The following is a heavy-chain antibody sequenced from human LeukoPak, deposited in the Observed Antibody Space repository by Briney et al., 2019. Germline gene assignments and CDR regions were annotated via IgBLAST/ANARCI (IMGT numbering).Heavy chain of an antibody. CDR3: ARLSVSLNAFDM. CDR2: NYHRGDT. CDR1: GYSLSRGYY. V-gene: IGHV4-38-2*02. J-gene: IGHJ3*02. Sequence: SETLSLTCTVSGYSLSRGYYWSWIRPPPGKGLEWIGNNYHRGDTYYNGCLHSRVTISLDTSNNQFSLNLSSVTAADTAMFYCARLSVSLNAFDMWGQGTLVTVSS.